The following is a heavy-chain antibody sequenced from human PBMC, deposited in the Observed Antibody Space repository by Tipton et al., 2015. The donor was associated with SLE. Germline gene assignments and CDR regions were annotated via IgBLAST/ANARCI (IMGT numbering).Heavy chain of an antibody. V-gene: IGHV4-39*02. J-gene: IGHJ4*02. CDR3: AREFDGSGISDY. D-gene: IGHD3-10*01. CDR1: GGSISSSSYY. Sequence: TLSLTCTVSGGSISSSSYYWGWIRQPPGKGLEWIGSIYYSGSTYYNPSLKSRVTISVDTSKNQFSLKLSSATAADTAVYYCAREFDGSGISDYWGQGTLVTVSS. CDR2: IYYSGST.